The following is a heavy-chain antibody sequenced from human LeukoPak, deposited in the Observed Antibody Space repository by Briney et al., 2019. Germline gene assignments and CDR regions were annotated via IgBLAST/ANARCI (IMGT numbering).Heavy chain of an antibody. J-gene: IGHJ5*02. CDR1: GFTFSSYE. CDR3: ARAYLHDYGDYQWFDP. D-gene: IGHD4-17*01. Sequence: PGGSLRLSCAASGFTFSSYEMNCVRQAPGKGLEWVSYISSSGSTLYYAHSVKGRFTISRDNAKNSLYLKMNSLRAEDTAVYYCARAYLHDYGDYQWFDPWGQGTLVTVSS. V-gene: IGHV3-48*03. CDR2: ISSSGSTL.